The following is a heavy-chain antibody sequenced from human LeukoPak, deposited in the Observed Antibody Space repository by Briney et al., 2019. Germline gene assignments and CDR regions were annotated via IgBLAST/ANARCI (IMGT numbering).Heavy chain of an antibody. CDR2: INWNGGST. CDR1: GVTFYDYA. V-gene: IGHV3-20*04. D-gene: IGHD6-13*01. Sequence: PGGALRLSCAACGVTFYDYAMSWVRQAPGKGVEWGSGINWNGGSTDYADSVKGGFTISRDNAKNSLYLQMNSLRAEDTALYYCATDGRYSNSWPDYWGQGTLVTVSS. J-gene: IGHJ4*02. CDR3: ATDGRYSNSWPDY.